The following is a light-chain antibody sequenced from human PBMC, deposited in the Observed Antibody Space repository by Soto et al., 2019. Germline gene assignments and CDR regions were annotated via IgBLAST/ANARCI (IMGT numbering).Light chain of an antibody. CDR2: GAS. Sequence: MTQAPATPSVSPGERVTLSCRASQSISTNLAWYQQRRGQAPRLLIYGASNRATGVPARFSGSGSGAEFTLTISSLQSEDFAVYYCQQFNNWPLTFGGGTKV. CDR1: QSISTN. J-gene: IGKJ4*01. V-gene: IGKV3-15*01. CDR3: QQFNNWPLT.